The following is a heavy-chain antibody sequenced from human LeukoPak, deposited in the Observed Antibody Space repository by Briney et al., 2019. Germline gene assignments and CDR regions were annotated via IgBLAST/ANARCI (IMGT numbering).Heavy chain of an antibody. CDR3: ARDHFHGYSYGGGAFDI. CDR2: FYKSGNT. Sequence: SETLSLTCSVSGGSINSGYYYWGWIRQPPGKGLEWIGSFYKSGNTYYSPSLRSRVTISVDTSKNQFSLKLSSVTAADTAVYYCARDHFHGYSYGGGAFDIWGQGTMVTVSS. J-gene: IGHJ3*02. D-gene: IGHD5-18*01. CDR1: GGSINSGYYY. V-gene: IGHV4-39*07.